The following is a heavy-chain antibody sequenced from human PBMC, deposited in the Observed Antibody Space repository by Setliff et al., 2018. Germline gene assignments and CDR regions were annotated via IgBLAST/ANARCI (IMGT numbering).Heavy chain of an antibody. Sequence: SETLSLTCAVYGGSFSGYYWSWIRQPAGKGLEWIGRIYTSGSTNYNPSLKSRVTISVDTSKNQFSLKLSSVTAADTAVYYCARDPLTTNRRRAFDIWGQGTMVTVSS. D-gene: IGHD4-17*01. CDR1: GGSFSGYY. CDR3: ARDPLTTNRRRAFDI. CDR2: IYTSGST. V-gene: IGHV4-4*07. J-gene: IGHJ3*02.